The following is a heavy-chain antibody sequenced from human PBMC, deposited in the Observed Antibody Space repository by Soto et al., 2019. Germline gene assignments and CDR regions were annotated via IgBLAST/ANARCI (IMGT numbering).Heavy chain of an antibody. CDR1: GGSISSGDYY. V-gene: IGHV4-30-4*01. CDR2: IYYSGST. CDR3: ARAQLVGYYFDY. J-gene: IGHJ4*02. Sequence: SETLSLTCTVSGGSISSGDYYWSWIRQPPGKGLEWIGYIYYSGSTYYNPSLKSRVTISVDTSKNQFSLKLSSVTAADTAVYYCARAQLVGYYFDYWGQGTLVTVSS. D-gene: IGHD1-26*01.